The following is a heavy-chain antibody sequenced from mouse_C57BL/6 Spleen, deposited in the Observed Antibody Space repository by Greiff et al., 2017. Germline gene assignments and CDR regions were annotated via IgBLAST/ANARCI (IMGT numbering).Heavy chain of an antibody. V-gene: IGHV1-81*01. J-gene: IGHJ4*01. CDR2: IYPRSGNT. CDR3: ARSDGSSGYYAMDY. CDR1: GYTFTSYG. Sequence: QVQLQQSGAELARPGASVKLSCKASGYTFTSYGISWVKQRTGQGLEWIGEIYPRSGNTYYNEKFKGKATLTADKSSSTAYMELRSLTSEDSAVYFCARSDGSSGYYAMDYWGQGTSVTVSS. D-gene: IGHD1-1*01.